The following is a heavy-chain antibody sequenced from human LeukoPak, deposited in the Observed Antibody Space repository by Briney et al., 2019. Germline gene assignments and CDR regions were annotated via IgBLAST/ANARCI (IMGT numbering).Heavy chain of an antibody. D-gene: IGHD6-13*01. V-gene: IGHV3-21*04. CDR3: ARFIAAPYYFDY. CDR1: GFTFSSYS. Sequence: PGGSLRLSCAASGFTFSSYSMNWVRQAPGKGLEWVSFISSSRSYIYYADSVDGRFTIYRDNDKKSLHLQMNGLRAEDTAVYDCARFIAAPYYFDYWGRGTLVTVFS. J-gene: IGHJ4*02. CDR2: ISSSRSYI.